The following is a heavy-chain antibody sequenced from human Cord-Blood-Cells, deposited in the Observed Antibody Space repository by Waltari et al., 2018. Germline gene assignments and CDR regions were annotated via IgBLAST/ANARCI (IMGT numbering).Heavy chain of an antibody. V-gene: IGHV1-2*06. CDR1: GYTFTGYY. CDR3: AGECSSTSCYDY. Sequence: QVQLVQSGAEVKKPGASVMGSCKASGYTFTGYYMHWARQAPGHVPEWMGRINPNSGGTNYAQKFQGRVTRTRDTSISTAYMGLSRLRSDDTAVYYCAGECSSTSCYDYWGQGTLVTVSS. D-gene: IGHD2-2*01. CDR2: INPNSGGT. J-gene: IGHJ4*02.